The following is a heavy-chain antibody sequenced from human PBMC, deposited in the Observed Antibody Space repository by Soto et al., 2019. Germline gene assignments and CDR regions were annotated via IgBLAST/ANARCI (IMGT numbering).Heavy chain of an antibody. Sequence: QITLNESGPTQVKPRQTLTLTCTFSGFSLTTSGVGVGWIRQSPGKAPEWLALIYWDDDKRYSPSLKSRLTITNATSKSQAVLTMADLDPADTATYDCAHRVLRTVFGLVTTTAIYFDFWGQGTPVAVSS. CDR1: GFSLTTSGVG. J-gene: IGHJ4*02. V-gene: IGHV2-5*02. CDR3: AHRVLRTVFGLVTTTAIYFDF. CDR2: IYWDDDK. D-gene: IGHD3-3*01.